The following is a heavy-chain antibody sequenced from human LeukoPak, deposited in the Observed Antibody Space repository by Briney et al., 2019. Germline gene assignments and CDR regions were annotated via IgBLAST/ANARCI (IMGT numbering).Heavy chain of an antibody. CDR3: GKSESGAYCSGRSCYSAPFHY. CDR2: ISYDGSNK. J-gene: IGHJ4*02. CDR1: GFTFSSYA. Sequence: PGGSLRLSCAASGFTFSSYAMHWVRQAPGKGLEWVAVISYDGSNKYYADSVKGRFTISRDNSKNTLYLQMNSLRAEDTAVYYCGKSESGAYCSGRSCYSAPFHYWGQGTLVTVSS. V-gene: IGHV3-30*01. D-gene: IGHD2-15*01.